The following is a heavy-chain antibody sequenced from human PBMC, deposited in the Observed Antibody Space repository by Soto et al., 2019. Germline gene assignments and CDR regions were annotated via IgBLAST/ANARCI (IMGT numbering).Heavy chain of an antibody. Sequence: GGSLRLSCAASGFTFTSYSMNWVRQAPGKGLEWVSSISSSSSYIYYADSVKGRFTISRGNAKNSLYLQMNSLRAEDTAVYYCARSTIMVWEKNDYYGMDVWGQGTTVTVS. J-gene: IGHJ6*02. CDR1: GFTFTSYS. CDR2: ISSSSSYI. V-gene: IGHV3-21*01. CDR3: ARSTIMVWEKNDYYGMDV. D-gene: IGHD3-10*01.